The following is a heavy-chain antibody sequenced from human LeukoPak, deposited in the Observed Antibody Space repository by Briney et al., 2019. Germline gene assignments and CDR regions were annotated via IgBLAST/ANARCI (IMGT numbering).Heavy chain of an antibody. Sequence: GASVTVSCKASGYTFTGYYLHWVRQAPGQGLEWMGWISPNSGGTNYAQKFQGRVTMTKDTSITTAYMELSRLRSDDTAVYYCARVESSTAFDYLDYWGQGTLVTVSS. CDR1: GYTFTGYY. D-gene: IGHD2-15*01. V-gene: IGHV1-2*02. J-gene: IGHJ4*02. CDR3: ARVESSTAFDYLDY. CDR2: ISPNSGGT.